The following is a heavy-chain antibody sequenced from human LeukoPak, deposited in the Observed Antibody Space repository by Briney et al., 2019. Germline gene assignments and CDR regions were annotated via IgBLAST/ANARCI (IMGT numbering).Heavy chain of an antibody. J-gene: IGHJ4*02. Sequence: SSVKVSCKASGGTFSSYAISWVRQAPGQGLEWMGGIIPIFGTANYAQKFQGSVTITTDESTSTAYMELSSLRSEDTAVYYCARLTFYYDSSGYLDYWGQGTLVTVSS. CDR1: GGTFSSYA. CDR2: IIPIFGTA. CDR3: ARLTFYYDSSGYLDY. D-gene: IGHD3-22*01. V-gene: IGHV1-69*05.